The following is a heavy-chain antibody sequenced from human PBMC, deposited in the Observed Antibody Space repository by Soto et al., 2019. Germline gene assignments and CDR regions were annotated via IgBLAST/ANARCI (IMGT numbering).Heavy chain of an antibody. CDR3: AHPAIYISTCFPFDQ. Sequence: SGPTLVNPTQTLTLTCTFSGFSLTTSGVGVGWIRQPPGKALEWLALIYWNDVKRYSPSLKSSLTITKDTSKNQVVLTMTNMDPVDTATYSCAHPAIYISTCFPFDQWGQGTLVTVSS. CDR2: IYWNDVK. CDR1: GFSLTTSGVG. V-gene: IGHV2-5*01. J-gene: IGHJ4*02. D-gene: IGHD2-2*01.